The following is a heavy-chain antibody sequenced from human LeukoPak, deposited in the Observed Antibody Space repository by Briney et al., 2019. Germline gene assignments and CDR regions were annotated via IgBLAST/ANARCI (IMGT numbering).Heavy chain of an antibody. Sequence: GGSLRLSCAASGFTFSSYVMRWVRQAPGKGLEWVSAISGSGGSTYYADSVQGRFTLSRDNSKNTLYLQMNSLRADDTAVYYCAKGVAAAGGYWGQGTLVTVSS. J-gene: IGHJ4*02. CDR1: GFTFSSYV. D-gene: IGHD6-13*01. CDR3: AKGVAAAGGY. CDR2: ISGSGGST. V-gene: IGHV3-23*01.